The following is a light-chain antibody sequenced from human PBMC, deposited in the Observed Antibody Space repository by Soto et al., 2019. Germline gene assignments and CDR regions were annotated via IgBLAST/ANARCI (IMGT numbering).Light chain of an antibody. V-gene: IGKV4-1*01. J-gene: IGKJ2*01. CDR1: QSLLYSSNNKNY. CDR3: QQYYGTPPMYT. CDR2: WAS. Sequence: DIVMTQSPDSLAVSLGERATINCKSSQSLLYSSNNKNYLAWYQQKPGQPPRLRIYWASTRESGVPDRFSGSGSGTDFTLTISSLQAEDVAVYYCQQYYGTPPMYTFGQGTKLEIK.